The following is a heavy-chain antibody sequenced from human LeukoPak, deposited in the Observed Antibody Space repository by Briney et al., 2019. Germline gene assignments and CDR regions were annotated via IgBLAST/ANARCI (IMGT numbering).Heavy chain of an antibody. D-gene: IGHD3-22*01. V-gene: IGHV3-23*01. CDR3: ATITSMRVVLIS. J-gene: IGHJ1*01. CDR1: GFTFSSFD. Sequence: GGSVRLSCVASGFTFSSFDMTWVRQAPGKGLEWVSTISVSATNTYYADSVKGRFTISRDNSKNTLYLQMNSLRADDTAVYYCATITSMRVVLISWGQGTLVTVSS. CDR2: ISVSATNT.